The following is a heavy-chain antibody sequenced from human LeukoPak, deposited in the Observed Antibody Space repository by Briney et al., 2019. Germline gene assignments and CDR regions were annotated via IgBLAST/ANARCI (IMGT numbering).Heavy chain of an antibody. J-gene: IGHJ6*02. CDR3: ARPMVRGVIDYYGMDV. Sequence: GESLKISCKGSGYSFTSYWIGWVRQMPGKSLEWMGIIYPGDSDTRYSPSFQGQVTISADKSISTAYLQWSSLKASDTAMYHCARPMVRGVIDYYGMDVWGQGTTVTVSS. D-gene: IGHD3-10*01. CDR1: GYSFTSYW. V-gene: IGHV5-51*01. CDR2: IYPGDSDT.